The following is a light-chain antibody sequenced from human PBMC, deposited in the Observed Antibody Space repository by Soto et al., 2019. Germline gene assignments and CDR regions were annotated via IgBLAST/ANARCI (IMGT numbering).Light chain of an antibody. V-gene: IGKV2-30*02. Sequence: DVVMTQPPLFLPVTLGQPASISCRSSQSLAHSDGNTYLTWFQQRPGQSPRRLIYKASNRDSGVPDRFSGSGSGTDFTQKISRVEAEDVAVYYCMQGTHWPWTFGQATKVDIK. CDR3: MQGTHWPWT. J-gene: IGKJ1*01. CDR2: KAS. CDR1: QSLAHSDGNTY.